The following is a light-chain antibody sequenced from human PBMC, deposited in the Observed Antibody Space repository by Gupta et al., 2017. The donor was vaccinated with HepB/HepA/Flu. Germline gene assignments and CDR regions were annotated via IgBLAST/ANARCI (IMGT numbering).Light chain of an antibody. CDR2: RND. CDR1: NSNIGSNT. V-gene: IGLV1-44*01. J-gene: IGLJ3*02. CDR3: AAWDDRLHGWV. Sequence: QSVLPQPPSASGNPGQTVTMSCSGSNSNIGSNTVNWYQQLPGAAPKFLIFRNDQRPSGVPDGCSGSKTGASASLAISGRQPEDEADDYCAAWDDRLHGWVFGGGTQLTVL.